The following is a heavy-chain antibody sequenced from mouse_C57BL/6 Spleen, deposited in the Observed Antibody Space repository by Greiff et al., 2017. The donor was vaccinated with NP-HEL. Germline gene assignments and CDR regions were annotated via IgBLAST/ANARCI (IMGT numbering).Heavy chain of an antibody. CDR1: GYTFTSYG. CDR2: IYPGSGNT. J-gene: IGHJ3*01. CDR3: ARVSTYSSGYPFAY. Sequence: QVQLKESGAELARPGASVKMSCKASGYTFTSYGISWVKQRPGQGLEWIGEIYPGSGNTYYNEKFKGKATLTADKSSSTAYMELRSLTSEDSTVYFCARVSTYSSGYPFAYWGQGTLVTVSA. V-gene: IGHV1-81*01. D-gene: IGHD3-2*02.